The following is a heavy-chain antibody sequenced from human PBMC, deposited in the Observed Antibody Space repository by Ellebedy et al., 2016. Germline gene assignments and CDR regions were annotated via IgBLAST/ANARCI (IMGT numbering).Heavy chain of an antibody. V-gene: IGHV5-51*01. D-gene: IGHD6-19*01. CDR3: ARHNSPAYSSGWYADF. Sequence: GESLKISCKGSGYSFASYWIGWVRQMPGKGLEWMGIIFPGDSDTKYSPSFPGQVTISADKSISTAYLQWSSLKASDTAIYYCARHNSPAYSSGWYADFWGQGTLVTVSS. J-gene: IGHJ4*02. CDR2: IFPGDSDT. CDR1: GYSFASYW.